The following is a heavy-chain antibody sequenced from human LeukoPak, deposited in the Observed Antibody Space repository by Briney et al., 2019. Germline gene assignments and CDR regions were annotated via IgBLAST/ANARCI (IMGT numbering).Heavy chain of an antibody. CDR3: ARIDYGDYTNYFDY. D-gene: IGHD4-17*01. CDR2: IYYSGST. J-gene: IGHJ4*02. V-gene: IGHV4-61*01. Sequence: PSETLSLTCTVSGDSVSRDSYYWSWIRQPPGKGLEWIGYIYYSGSTNYNPSLKSRVTISVDTSKNQFSLKLSSVTAADTAVYYCARIDYGDYTNYFDYWGQGTLVTVSS. CDR1: GDSVSRDSYY.